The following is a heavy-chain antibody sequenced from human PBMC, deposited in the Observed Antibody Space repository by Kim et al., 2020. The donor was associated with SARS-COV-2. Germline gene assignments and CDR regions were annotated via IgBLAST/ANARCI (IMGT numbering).Heavy chain of an antibody. Sequence: SVKVSCKASGGTFSSYAISWVRQAPGQGLEWMGGIIPIFGTANYAQKFQGRVTITADESTSTAYMELSSLRSEDTAVYYCAREPLATQNYYYYGMDVWGQGTTVTVSS. J-gene: IGHJ6*02. V-gene: IGHV1-69*13. CDR3: AREPLATQNYYYYGMDV. CDR1: GGTFSSYA. CDR2: IIPIFGTA. D-gene: IGHD6-6*01.